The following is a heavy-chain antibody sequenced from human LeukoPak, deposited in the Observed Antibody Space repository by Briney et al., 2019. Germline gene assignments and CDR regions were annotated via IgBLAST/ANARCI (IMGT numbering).Heavy chain of an antibody. V-gene: IGHV3-21*01. Sequence: PGGSLRLSCAASGFTFSSYAMNWVRQAPGKGLEWVSSISSSSSYIYYADSVKGRFTISRDNAKNSLYLQMNSLRAEDTAVYCCASSGYCSSTSCYELWGQGTLVTVSS. J-gene: IGHJ4*02. D-gene: IGHD2-2*03. CDR2: ISSSSSYI. CDR3: ASSGYCSSTSCYEL. CDR1: GFTFSSYA.